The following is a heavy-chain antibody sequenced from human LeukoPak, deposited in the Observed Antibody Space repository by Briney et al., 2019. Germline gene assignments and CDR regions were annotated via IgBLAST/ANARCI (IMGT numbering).Heavy chain of an antibody. CDR1: GFTFSSYG. CDR3: AKDPKGIQPRSGWFDP. Sequence: GGSLRLSCAAPGFTFSSYGMSWVRQAPGKGLEWVSAISGSGGSTYYADSVKGRFTISRDNSKNTLYLQMNSLRAEDTAVYYCAKDPKGIQPRSGWFDPWGQGTLVTVSS. D-gene: IGHD5-18*01. CDR2: ISGSGGST. J-gene: IGHJ5*02. V-gene: IGHV3-23*01.